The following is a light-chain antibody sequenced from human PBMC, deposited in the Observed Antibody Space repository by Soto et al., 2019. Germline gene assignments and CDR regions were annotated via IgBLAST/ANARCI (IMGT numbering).Light chain of an antibody. J-gene: IGKJ1*01. CDR1: QSISYW. CDR3: QQYNNYWT. V-gene: IGKV1-5*03. CDR2: KSS. Sequence: DIQMTQSPSTLSASVGDRVTITCRASQSISYWLAWYQPKPGKAPNLLIYKSSSLESGVPSRFSGSGSGTEFTLTISSLQPDDFATYYCQQYNNYWTFGQGTKVEIK.